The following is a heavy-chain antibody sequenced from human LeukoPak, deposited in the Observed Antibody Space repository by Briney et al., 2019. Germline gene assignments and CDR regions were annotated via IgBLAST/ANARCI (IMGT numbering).Heavy chain of an antibody. CDR1: GGSFSGYY. J-gene: IGHJ4*02. CDR2: INHSGST. V-gene: IGHV4-34*01. Sequence: SETLSLTCAVYGGSFSGYYWSWIRQPPGKGLEWIGEINHSGSTNYNPSLKSRVTIPVDTSKNQFSLRLSSVTAADTAVYYCARRRSSSWYYFDYWGQGTLVTVSS. CDR3: ARRRSSSWYYFDY. D-gene: IGHD6-13*01.